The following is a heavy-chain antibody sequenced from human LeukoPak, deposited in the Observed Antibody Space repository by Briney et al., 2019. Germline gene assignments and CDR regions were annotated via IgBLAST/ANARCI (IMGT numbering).Heavy chain of an antibody. CDR2: MNPKSGDT. D-gene: IGHD4-23*01. Sequence: ASVKVSRKASGYTFSDYYMHWVRQAPGQGLEWMGWMNPKSGDTHYAQRFQGRVTMTRDTSISTAYMELSRMSSDDTAVYYCARLTTVVTPYAFDIWGQGTMVTVSS. CDR3: ARLTTVVTPYAFDI. V-gene: IGHV1-2*02. J-gene: IGHJ3*02. CDR1: GYTFSDYY.